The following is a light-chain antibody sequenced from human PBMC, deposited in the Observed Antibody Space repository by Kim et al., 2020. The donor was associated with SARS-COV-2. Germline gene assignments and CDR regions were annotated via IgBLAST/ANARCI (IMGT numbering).Light chain of an antibody. V-gene: IGKV1-9*01. Sequence: DIQLTQSPSFLSASVGDRVFITCRASQGISTYLAWYLQKPGKVPELLIYAASTLQSGVPVRFSGSGSGTDFTLTISNLQPEDFASYYCQHLKTFGQGTRLEI. CDR2: AAS. J-gene: IGKJ2*01. CDR1: QGISTY. CDR3: QHLKT.